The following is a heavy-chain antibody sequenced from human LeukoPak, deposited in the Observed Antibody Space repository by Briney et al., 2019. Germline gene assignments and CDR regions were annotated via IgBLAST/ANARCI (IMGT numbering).Heavy chain of an antibody. J-gene: IGHJ6*03. V-gene: IGHV1-24*01. CDR1: GYTLTELS. CDR2: FDPEDGET. D-gene: IGHD6-13*01. CDR3: ATGASSSWCNCYYYMDA. Sequence: AAVKVSSKVSGYTLTELSMYWGRQAPGKGLEWMGGFDPEDGETIYAQKFQGRVTMTEDTSTDTAYMELSRLRSEDTAVYYCATGASSSWCNCYYYMDAWGKGTTVTVSS.